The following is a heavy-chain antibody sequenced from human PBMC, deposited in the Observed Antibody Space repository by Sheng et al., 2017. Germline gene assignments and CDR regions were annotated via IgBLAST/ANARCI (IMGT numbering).Heavy chain of an antibody. D-gene: IGHD2-2*01. Sequence: QVQLVQSGAEVKKPGASVKVSCKASGYTFTSYGISWVRQAPGQGLEWMGWISAYNGNTNYAQKLQGRVTMTTDTSTSTAYMELRSLRSDDTAVYYCARAPWYQLPPPYYFDYWGRGNPSVTVSS. CDR2: ISAYNGNT. CDR3: ARAPWYQLPPPYYFDY. J-gene: IGHJ4*02. V-gene: IGHV1-18*01. CDR1: GYTFTSYG.